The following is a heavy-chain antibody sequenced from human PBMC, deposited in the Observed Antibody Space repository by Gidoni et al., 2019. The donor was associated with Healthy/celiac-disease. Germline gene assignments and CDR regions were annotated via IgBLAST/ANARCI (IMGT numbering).Heavy chain of an antibody. D-gene: IGHD1-26*01. J-gene: IGHJ6*02. CDR1: GYTLTELS. CDR3: ATDRAGGSYETRYYYGMDV. V-gene: IGHV1-24*01. CDR2: FDPEDGET. Sequence: QVQLVQSGAEVKKPGASVKVSCKVSGYTLTELSMHWVRQAPGKGLEWMGGFDPEDGETIYAQKFQGRVTMTEDTSTDTAYMELSSLRSEDTAVYYCATDRAGGSYETRYYYGMDVWGQGTTVTVSS.